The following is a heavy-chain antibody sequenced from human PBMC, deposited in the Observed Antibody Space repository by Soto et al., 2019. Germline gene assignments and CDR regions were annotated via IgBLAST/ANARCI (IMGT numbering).Heavy chain of an antibody. J-gene: IGHJ4*02. Sequence: QITLKESGPTLVKPTQTLTLTCTFSGFSFGVSGVGVGWIHQPPGKALEWLALVFWPDDKRYNPSLRSRLTITKDAPKKQVVLTMTNMDPLDTATYFCARAYTYDFDYWGQGTRVSVSS. V-gene: IGHV2-5*01. CDR2: VFWPDDK. D-gene: IGHD5-18*01. CDR1: GFSFGVSGVG. CDR3: ARAYTYDFDY.